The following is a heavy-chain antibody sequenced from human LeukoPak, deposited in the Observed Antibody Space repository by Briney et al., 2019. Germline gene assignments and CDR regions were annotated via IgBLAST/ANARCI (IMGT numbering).Heavy chain of an antibody. CDR3: ARNRDGYNGFDY. CDR2: ISWNSGSI. J-gene: IGHJ4*02. D-gene: IGHD5-24*01. CDR1: GFTFDDYA. V-gene: IGHV3-9*01. Sequence: GRSLRLSCAASGFTFDDYAMHWVRQAPGEGLEWVSGISWNSGSIGYADSVKGRFTISRDNAKNSLYLQMNSLRAEDTALYYCARNRDGYNGFDYWGQGTLVTVSS.